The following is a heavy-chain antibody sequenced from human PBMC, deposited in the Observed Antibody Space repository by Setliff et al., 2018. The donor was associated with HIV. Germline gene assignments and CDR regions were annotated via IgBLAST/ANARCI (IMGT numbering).Heavy chain of an antibody. V-gene: IGHV3-23*01. J-gene: IGHJ4*02. CDR3: AKTANLIVLMVYALS. CDR2: ISGSGGST. Sequence: GGSLRLSCASSGFTFSSYAMTWVRQAPGKGLECVAVISGSGGSTYYADSVKGRFTISRDNSKNTLYLQMNSLRAEDTAIYYCAKTANLIVLMVYALSWGQGTLVTVSS. D-gene: IGHD2-8*01. CDR1: GFTFSSYA.